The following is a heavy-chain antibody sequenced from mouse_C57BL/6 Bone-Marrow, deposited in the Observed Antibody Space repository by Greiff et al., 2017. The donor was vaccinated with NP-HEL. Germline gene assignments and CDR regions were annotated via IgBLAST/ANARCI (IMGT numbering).Heavy chain of an antibody. D-gene: IGHD2-4*01. Sequence: EVQLQQSGPELVKPGASVKISCKASGYTFTDYYMNWVKQSHGKSLEWIGDINPNNGGTSYNQKFKGKATLTVDKSSSTAYMELRSLTSEDSAVYYCAKETAYYDYPYYAMDYWGQGTSVTVSS. CDR3: AKETAYYDYPYYAMDY. V-gene: IGHV1-26*01. J-gene: IGHJ4*01. CDR1: GYTFTDYY. CDR2: INPNNGGT.